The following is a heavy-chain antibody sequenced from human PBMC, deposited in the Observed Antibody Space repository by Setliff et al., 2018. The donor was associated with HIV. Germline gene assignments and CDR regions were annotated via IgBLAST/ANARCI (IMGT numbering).Heavy chain of an antibody. D-gene: IGHD5-12*01. V-gene: IGHV1-18*01. Sequence: GGSVKVSCKASGYTFNNYGISWVRQAPGQGLERMGWINTHSGYTNYAQNVQGRVTVTMDTSTSTAYMELRSLKSDDTAVYYCARGKTWLRFLDYWGQGTLVTVSS. CDR3: ARGKTWLRFLDY. J-gene: IGHJ4*02. CDR2: INTHSGYT. CDR1: GYTFNNYG.